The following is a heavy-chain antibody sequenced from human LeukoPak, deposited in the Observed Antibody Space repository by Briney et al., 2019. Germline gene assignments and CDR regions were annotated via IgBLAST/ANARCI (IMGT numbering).Heavy chain of an antibody. Sequence: PSETLSLTCAVYGGSFSGYYWSWIRQPPGKGLEWIGEINYSGSTNYNPSLQSRVTISVDTSKNQFSLKLSSVTAADTAVYYCARVDWHSTKPPYYYYYGMDVWGQGTTVTVSS. D-gene: IGHD2-2*01. CDR2: INYSGST. J-gene: IGHJ6*02. V-gene: IGHV4-34*01. CDR1: GGSFSGYY. CDR3: ARVDWHSTKPPYYYYYGMDV.